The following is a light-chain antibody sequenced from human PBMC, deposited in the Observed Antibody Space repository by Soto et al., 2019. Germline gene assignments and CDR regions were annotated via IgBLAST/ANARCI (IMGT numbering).Light chain of an antibody. CDR3: SSKAGNTFYV. J-gene: IGLJ1*01. V-gene: IGLV2-8*01. Sequence: QSVLTQPPSASGSPGQSVTISCTGTSSDVGAYNYVSWYQQHPGKAPKLLFYQVTKRPSGVPDRFSASKSGNTASLTVSGLQAEDEADYYCSSKAGNTFYVFGTGTKLTVL. CDR2: QVT. CDR1: SSDVGAYNY.